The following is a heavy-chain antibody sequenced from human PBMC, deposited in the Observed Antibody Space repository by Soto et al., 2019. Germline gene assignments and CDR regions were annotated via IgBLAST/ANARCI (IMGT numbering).Heavy chain of an antibody. V-gene: IGHV4-4*07. CDR3: VRDGTKTLRDWFAP. D-gene: IGHD1-1*01. CDR1: GGSISGFD. J-gene: IGHJ5*02. CDR2: IYATGTT. Sequence: PSDTLSLTCTVSGGSISGFDWSWIRTSAGKGLEWIGRIYATGTTDYNPSLKSRVMMSVDTSKKQFSLKLRSVTAADTAVYYCVRDGTKTLRDWFAPWGQGISVTVSS.